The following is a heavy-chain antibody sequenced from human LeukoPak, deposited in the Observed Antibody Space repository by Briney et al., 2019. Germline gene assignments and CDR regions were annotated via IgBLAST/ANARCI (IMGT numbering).Heavy chain of an antibody. CDR2: IYYSGST. D-gene: IGHD3-10*01. CDR3: ARGLRFYGSGNILRNWFDP. Sequence: SETLSLTCTVSGGSISSSNYYWGWIRQPPGKGLEWIGSIYYSGSTYYNPSLKSRVTISVDTSKNQFSLKLSSVTAADTAVYYCARGLRFYGSGNILRNWFDPWGQGTLVTVSS. CDR1: GGSISSSNYY. J-gene: IGHJ5*02. V-gene: IGHV4-39*01.